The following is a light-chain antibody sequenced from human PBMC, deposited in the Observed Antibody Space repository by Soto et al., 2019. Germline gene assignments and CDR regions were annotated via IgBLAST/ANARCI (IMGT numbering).Light chain of an antibody. J-gene: IGKJ1*01. CDR3: QHYGSSLWT. CDR2: ATS. CDR1: QDVISSY. V-gene: IGKV3-20*01. Sequence: IVLTQSPGTLPLSPGERATLSCRASQDVISSYLAWYQQKPGQAPRLLIYATSNRATGIPDRFSGSGSGTDFTLAISRLEPEDFAVYFCQHYGSSLWTFGQGTKVEIK.